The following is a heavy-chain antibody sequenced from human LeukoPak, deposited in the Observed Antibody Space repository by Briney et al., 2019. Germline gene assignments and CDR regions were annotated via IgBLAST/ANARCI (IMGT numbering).Heavy chain of an antibody. D-gene: IGHD6-13*01. J-gene: IGHJ4*02. Sequence: SETLSLTCTVSGGSISSSSYYWGWLRQPPGKGLEWIGSIYYSGSTYYNPSLKSRVTISVDTSKNQFSLKLSSVTAADTAVYYCARIAAAEYFDYWGQGTLVTVSS. CDR3: ARIAAAEYFDY. V-gene: IGHV4-39*07. CDR2: IYYSGST. CDR1: GGSISSSSYY.